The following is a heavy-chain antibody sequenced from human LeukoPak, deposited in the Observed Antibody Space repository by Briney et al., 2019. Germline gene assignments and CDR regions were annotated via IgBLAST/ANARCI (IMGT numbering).Heavy chain of an antibody. CDR2: ISYDASNK. CDR3: AKDRGVWAFDI. V-gene: IGHV3-30-3*01. Sequence: PGGSLRLSCAASRITLSSYDMHWVRQAPGKALEWVAVISYDASNKDYADSVKGRFTISRDNSKNTLDLQMNSVRAEDTAVYYCAKDRGVWAFDIWGQGTMVTVSS. J-gene: IGHJ3*02. D-gene: IGHD3-10*01. CDR1: RITLSSYD.